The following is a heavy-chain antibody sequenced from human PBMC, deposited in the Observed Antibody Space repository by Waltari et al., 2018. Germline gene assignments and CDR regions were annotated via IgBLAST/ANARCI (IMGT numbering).Heavy chain of an antibody. CDR2: IWYEGSKK. D-gene: IGHD5-12*01. CDR3: ARVGVYSGYDESYYFDY. V-gene: IGHV3-33*01. J-gene: IGHJ4*02. Sequence: QVQLVESGGGVVQPGRSLRLSCAASGFTFSSYGMHWVRQAPGKGLEWVAVIWYEGSKKYYADSVKGRFTIARDNSKNTLYLQMNSVRAEDTAVYYCARVGVYSGYDESYYFDYWGQGTLVTVSS. CDR1: GFTFSSYG.